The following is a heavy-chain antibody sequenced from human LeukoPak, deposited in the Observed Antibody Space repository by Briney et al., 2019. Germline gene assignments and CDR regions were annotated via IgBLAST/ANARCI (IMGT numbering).Heavy chain of an antibody. Sequence: GGSLRLSCAASGFTFSTYAMNWVRQAPGKGLEWVSGISGSGGTTCYADSVKGRFTISRDNSKNTLYLQMNYLRAEDTALYYCAKNIAAPTTPFDYWGQGTLVTVSS. CDR2: ISGSGGTT. D-gene: IGHD6-13*01. CDR1: GFTFSTYA. V-gene: IGHV3-23*01. J-gene: IGHJ4*02. CDR3: AKNIAAPTTPFDY.